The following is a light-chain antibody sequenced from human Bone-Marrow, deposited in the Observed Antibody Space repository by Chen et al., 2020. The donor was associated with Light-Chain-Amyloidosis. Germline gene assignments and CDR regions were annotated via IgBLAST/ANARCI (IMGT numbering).Light chain of an antibody. CDR1: QSVSSK. V-gene: IGKV3-15*01. CDR2: GAS. Sequence: EIVMTQSPATLSVSPGERGTLSCRASQSVSSKLAWYQQKPGQAPRLLIYGASTRATGIPVRFSGSGSGTEFTLTISSMQSEDFAVYYCQQYNNWPRTFGQGTKAEIK. J-gene: IGKJ1*01. CDR3: QQYNNWPRT.